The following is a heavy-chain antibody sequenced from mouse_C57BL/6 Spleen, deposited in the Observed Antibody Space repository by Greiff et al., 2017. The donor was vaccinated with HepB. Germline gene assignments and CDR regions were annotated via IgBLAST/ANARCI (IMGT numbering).Heavy chain of an antibody. CDR2: IYPGDGDT. CDR3: ARSGSSSLYAMDY. D-gene: IGHD1-1*01. CDR1: GYAFSSSW. V-gene: IGHV1-82*01. J-gene: IGHJ4*01. Sequence: QVQLKQSGPELVKPGASVKISCKASGYAFSSSWMNWVKQRPGKGLEWIGRIYPGDGDTNYNGKFKGKATLTADKSSSTAYMQLSSLTSEDSAVYFCARSGSSSLYAMDYWGQGTSVTVSS.